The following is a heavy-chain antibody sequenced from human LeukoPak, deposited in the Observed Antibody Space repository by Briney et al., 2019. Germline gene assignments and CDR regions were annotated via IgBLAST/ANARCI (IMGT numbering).Heavy chain of an antibody. CDR1: GYTFTSYG. V-gene: IGHV1-18*04. D-gene: IGHD4-23*01. Sequence: ASVKVSCKASGYTFTSYGISWVRQAPGQGLEWMGWISAYNGNTNYAQKLQGRVTMTTDTSTNTAYMELRSLRSYDTAVYSCAKDRRASYGGAQLYYFDLWGQGTLVTVSS. J-gene: IGHJ4*02. CDR2: ISAYNGNT. CDR3: AKDRRASYGGAQLYYFDL.